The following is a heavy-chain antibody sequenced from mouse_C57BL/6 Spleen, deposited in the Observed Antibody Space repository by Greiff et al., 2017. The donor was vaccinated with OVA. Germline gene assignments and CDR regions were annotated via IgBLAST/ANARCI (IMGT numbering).Heavy chain of an antibody. D-gene: IGHD2-4*01. CDR2: IWRGGST. CDR3: ALPPIYYDYDGYAMDY. J-gene: IGHJ4*01. V-gene: IGHV2-5*01. Sequence: VHLVESGPGLVQPSQSLSITCTVSGFSLTSYGVTWVRQSPGKGLEWLGVIWRGGSTDYNAAFMSRLSITKDNSKSQVFFKMNRLQADDTAIYYCALPPIYYDYDGYAMDYWGQGTSVTVSA. CDR1: GFSLTSYG.